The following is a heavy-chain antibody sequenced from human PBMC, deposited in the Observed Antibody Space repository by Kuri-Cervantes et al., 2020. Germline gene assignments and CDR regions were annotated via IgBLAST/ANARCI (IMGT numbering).Heavy chain of an antibody. D-gene: IGHD1-26*01. CDR3: ARDWGGGSYYYYYYYGMDV. V-gene: IGHV1-69*05. J-gene: IGHJ6*02. Sequence: SVKVSCKASGDTFSNYSISWVRQAPGQGLEWMGGIIPIFGTANYAQKLQGRVTMTTDTSTSTAYMELRSLRSNDTAVYYCARDWGGGSYYYYYYYGMDVWGQGTTVTVSS. CDR2: IIPIFGTA. CDR1: GDTFSNYS.